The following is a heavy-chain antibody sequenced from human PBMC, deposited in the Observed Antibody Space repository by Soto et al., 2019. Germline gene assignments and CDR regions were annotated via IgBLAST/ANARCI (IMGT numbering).Heavy chain of an antibody. CDR2: IIPIFGTA. J-gene: IGHJ4*02. Sequence: QVQLVQSGAEVKKPGSSVKVSCKASGGTFSSYAISWVRQAPGQGLEWMGGIIPIFGTANYAQKFQGRVTITADESTSTAYMELSSPRSEDTAVYYCARGIQGWLQSGYYFDYWGQGTLVTVSS. CDR3: ARGIQGWLQSGYYFDY. V-gene: IGHV1-69*01. CDR1: GGTFSSYA. D-gene: IGHD5-18*01.